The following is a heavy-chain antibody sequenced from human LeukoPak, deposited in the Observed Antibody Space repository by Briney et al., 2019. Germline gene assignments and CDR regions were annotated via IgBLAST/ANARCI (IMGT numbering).Heavy chain of an antibody. J-gene: IGHJ4*02. V-gene: IGHV4-34*01. CDR1: GGSFSGYY. CDR2: INHSGST. Sequence: SEILSLTCAVYGGSFSGYYWSWIRQPPGKGLEWIGEINHSGSTNYNPSLKSRVTISVDTSKNQFSLKLSSVTAADTAVYYCARVRLVGIYGSGSYLIFDYWGQGTLVTVSS. D-gene: IGHD3-10*01. CDR3: ARVRLVGIYGSGSYLIFDY.